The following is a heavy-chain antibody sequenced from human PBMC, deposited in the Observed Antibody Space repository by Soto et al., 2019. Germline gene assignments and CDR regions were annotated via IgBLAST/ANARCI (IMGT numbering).Heavy chain of an antibody. CDR1: GFSLTGYY. V-gene: IGHV1-2*02. J-gene: IGHJ6*02. CDR2: INPNTGGT. CDR3: AKDLHTAMFNYYYYGMDV. Sequence: ASVKVSCKASGFSLTGYYFHWIRAAPGQGLEWLGWINPNTGGTTYAQKFQGRVTLTWDTSINTLYLQMNSLRAEDTAVYYCAKDLHTAMFNYYYYGMDVWGQGTTVTVSS. D-gene: IGHD5-18*01.